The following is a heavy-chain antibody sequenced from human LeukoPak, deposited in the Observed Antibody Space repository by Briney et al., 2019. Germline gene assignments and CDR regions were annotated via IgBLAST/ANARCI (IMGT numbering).Heavy chain of an antibody. CDR1: GYTFTSYG. V-gene: IGHV1-18*01. CDR3: ARRCSGGSCYGYYGMDV. CDR2: ISAYNGNT. Sequence: GASVKVSCKASGYTFTSYGISWVRQAPGQGLARMGWISAYNGNTNYAQKLQGRVTMTTDTSTSTAYMELRSLRSDDTAVYYCARRCSGGSCYGYYGMDVWGQGTTVTVSS. D-gene: IGHD2-15*01. J-gene: IGHJ6*02.